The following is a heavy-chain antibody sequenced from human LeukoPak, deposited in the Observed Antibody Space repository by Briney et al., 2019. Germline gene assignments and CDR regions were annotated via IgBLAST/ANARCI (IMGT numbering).Heavy chain of an antibody. V-gene: IGHV3-23*01. CDR1: GFTFGSYA. Sequence: GGSLRLSCATSGFTFGSYAMSWVRQAPGKGLEWVSAISGSGGSTYYADSVKGRFTISRDNSKNTLYLQMNSLRAEDTAVYYCARGGILVYYYYGMDVWGKGTTVTVSS. D-gene: IGHD1-14*01. CDR3: ARGGILVYYYYGMDV. J-gene: IGHJ6*04. CDR2: ISGSGGST.